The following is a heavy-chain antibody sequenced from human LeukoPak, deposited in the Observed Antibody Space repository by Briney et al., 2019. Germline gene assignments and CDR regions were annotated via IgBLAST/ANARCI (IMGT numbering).Heavy chain of an antibody. CDR2: ISGDGGST. D-gene: IGHD1-26*01. V-gene: IGHV3-43*02. CDR1: GFTFDDYA. Sequence: GGSLRLSCAASGFTFDDYAMHWVRQAPGKGLEWVSLISGDGGSTYYADSVKGRFTISRDNSKNSLYLQMNSLRAEDMALYYCAKGGPEGGYYFDYWGQGTLVTVSS. J-gene: IGHJ4*02. CDR3: AKGGPEGGYYFDY.